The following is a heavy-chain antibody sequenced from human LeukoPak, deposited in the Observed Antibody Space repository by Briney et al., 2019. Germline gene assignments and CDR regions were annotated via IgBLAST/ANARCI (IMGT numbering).Heavy chain of an antibody. J-gene: IGHJ4*02. CDR2: ISGGGGST. Sequence: GGSLRLSCAASGFTFTSYSMNWVRQAPGKGLEWVSTISGGGGSTYYADSVKGRFTISRDNSKNTLYLQMNSLRADDTAVYSCAKGGYYDNSGYYYFDYWGQGTLVTVSS. CDR3: AKGGYYDNSGYYYFDY. D-gene: IGHD3-22*01. V-gene: IGHV3-23*01. CDR1: GFTFTSYS.